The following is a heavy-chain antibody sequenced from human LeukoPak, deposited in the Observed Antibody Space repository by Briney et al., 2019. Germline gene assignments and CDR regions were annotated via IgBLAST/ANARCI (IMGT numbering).Heavy chain of an antibody. CDR2: IYSGGST. CDR1: GFTVSSNY. J-gene: IGHJ4*02. D-gene: IGHD1-14*01. V-gene: IGHV3-53*01. CDR3: SGIPGPPALPPPGPIDY. Sequence: PGGSLRLSCAASGFTVSSNYMSWVRQAPGKGLVWVSGIYSGGSTYDADSVKDGFTISRDNSKNKLYLQMNSLRAEDTAVYYFSGIPGPPALPPPGPIDYWGQGTLVTVSS.